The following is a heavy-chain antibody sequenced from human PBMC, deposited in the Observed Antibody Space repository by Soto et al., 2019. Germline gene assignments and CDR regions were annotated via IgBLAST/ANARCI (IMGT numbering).Heavy chain of an antibody. Sequence: GGSLRLSCTASGFTFGYYAMSWFRQAPGKGLEWVGFIRSKAYGGTTEYAASVKGRFTISRDDSKSIAYLQMNSLKTEDTAVYYCTRXSSRIAVAAAYYYGMDVWGQGTTVTVSS. J-gene: IGHJ6*02. CDR2: IRSKAYGGTT. CDR1: GFTFGYYA. D-gene: IGHD6-19*01. V-gene: IGHV3-49*03. CDR3: TRXSSRIAVAAAYYYGMDV.